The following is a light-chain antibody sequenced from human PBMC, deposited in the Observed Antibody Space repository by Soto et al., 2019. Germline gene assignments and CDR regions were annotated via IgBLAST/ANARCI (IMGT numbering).Light chain of an antibody. CDR2: SNN. CDR3: AAWYDSMSAYV. Sequence: QSVLTQPPSASGAPGQRVIVSCSGGSSNVGSNSVNWYQQLPGSAPKLLIFSNNQRPSGVPDRLSGSKSGTSASLAIGGLQSDDEADYYCAAWYDSMSAYVFGTGTMLTVL. CDR1: SSNVGSNS. J-gene: IGLJ1*01. V-gene: IGLV1-44*01.